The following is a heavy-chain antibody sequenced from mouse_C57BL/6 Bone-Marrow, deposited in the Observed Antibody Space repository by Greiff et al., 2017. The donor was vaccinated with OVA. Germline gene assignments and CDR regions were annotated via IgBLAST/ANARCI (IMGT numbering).Heavy chain of an antibody. Sequence: EVQLQQSGPELVKPGASVKISCKASGYTFTDYYMNWVKQSHGKSLEWIGDINPNNGGTSYNQKFKGKATLTVDKSSSTAYMELRSLTSEDSAVYYCARWRVSGFMDYWGQGTSVTVSS. CDR2: INPNNGGT. CDR3: ARWRVSGFMDY. J-gene: IGHJ4*01. V-gene: IGHV1-26*01. CDR1: GYTFTDYY. D-gene: IGHD6-2*01.